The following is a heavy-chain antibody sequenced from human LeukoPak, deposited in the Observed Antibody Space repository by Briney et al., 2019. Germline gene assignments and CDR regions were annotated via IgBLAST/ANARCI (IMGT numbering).Heavy chain of an antibody. CDR1: GGSISSYY. Sequence: SETLSLTCAVSGGSISSYYWSWIRQPPGKGLEWIGYIYYSGSTNYNPSLKSRVTISVDTSKNQFSLKLSSVTAADTAVYYCARDYDSSGYYDYWGQGTLVTVSS. V-gene: IGHV4-59*01. J-gene: IGHJ4*02. CDR2: IYYSGST. CDR3: ARDYDSSGYYDY. D-gene: IGHD3-22*01.